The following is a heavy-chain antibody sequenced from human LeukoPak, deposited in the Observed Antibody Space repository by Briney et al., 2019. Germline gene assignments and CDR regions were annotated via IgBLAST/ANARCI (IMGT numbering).Heavy chain of an antibody. D-gene: IGHD4-17*01. V-gene: IGHV3-7*01. J-gene: IGHJ4*02. Sequence: AGGSLGLSCAASGFTFSSYWMSWVRQAPGKGLEWVANIKQDGSEKYYVDSVKGRFTISRDNAKNSLYLQMNSLRAEDTAVYYCARVDYGDYVRYWGQGTLVTVS. CDR1: GFTFSSYW. CDR2: IKQDGSEK. CDR3: ARVDYGDYVRY.